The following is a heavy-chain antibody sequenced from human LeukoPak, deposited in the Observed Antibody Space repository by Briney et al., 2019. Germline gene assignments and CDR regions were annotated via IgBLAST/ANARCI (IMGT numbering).Heavy chain of an antibody. Sequence: GRSLRLSCAASGFTFSSYGMHWVRQAPGKGLEWVAVISYDGSNKYYADSVKGRFTISRDNSKNTLYLQMNSLRAEDTAVYYCARALYYDYVWGSYHLYYFDYWGQGTLVTVSS. CDR2: ISYDGSNK. V-gene: IGHV3-30*03. CDR1: GFTFSSYG. J-gene: IGHJ4*02. D-gene: IGHD3-16*02. CDR3: ARALYYDYVWGSYHLYYFDY.